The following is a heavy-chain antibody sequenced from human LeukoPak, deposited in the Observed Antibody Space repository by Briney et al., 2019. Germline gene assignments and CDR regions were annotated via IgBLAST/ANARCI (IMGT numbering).Heavy chain of an antibody. V-gene: IGHV3-21*01. Sequence: PGGSLRLSCAASGFTFSSYSMNWVRQAPGKGLEWVSSISSSSSYIYYADSVKGRFTISRDNAKNSLYLQMNSLRAEDTAVYYCARDVKPWDYVWGSYRSLYYFDYWGQGTLVTVSS. J-gene: IGHJ4*02. D-gene: IGHD3-16*02. CDR3: ARDVKPWDYVWGSYRSLYYFDY. CDR2: ISSSSSYI. CDR1: GFTFSSYS.